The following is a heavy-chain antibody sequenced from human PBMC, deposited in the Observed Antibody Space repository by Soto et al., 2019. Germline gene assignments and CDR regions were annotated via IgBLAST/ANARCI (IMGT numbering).Heavy chain of an antibody. D-gene: IGHD6-6*01. V-gene: IGHV1-69*01. Sequence: QVQLVQSGAEVKKPGSSVKVSCRATRGTFSSYAFYWVRQAPGQGLEWVGGILPLFGTPNYAQQFQSRVTITADESTSTAYMELSSLTSDDTAVYYCATTPNSSSFLDYWGQGTLVSVSS. CDR3: ATTPNSSSFLDY. J-gene: IGHJ4*02. CDR1: RGTFSSYA. CDR2: ILPLFGTP.